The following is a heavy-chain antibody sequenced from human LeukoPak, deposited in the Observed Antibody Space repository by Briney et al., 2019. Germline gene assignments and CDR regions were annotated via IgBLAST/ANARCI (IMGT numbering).Heavy chain of an antibody. CDR3: ASITLPAA. J-gene: IGHJ5*02. Sequence: GGSLRLSCAASGFTFSSYSMNWVRQAPGKGLEWVSSISSSSSYIYDADSVKGRFTISRDNAKNSLYLQMNSLRAEDMAVYYCASITLPAAWGQGTLVTVSS. V-gene: IGHV3-21*01. CDR1: GFTFSSYS. CDR2: ISSSSSYI.